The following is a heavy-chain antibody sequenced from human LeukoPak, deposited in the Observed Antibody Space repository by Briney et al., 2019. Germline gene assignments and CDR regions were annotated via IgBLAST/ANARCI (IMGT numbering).Heavy chain of an antibody. V-gene: IGHV1-8*01. CDR1: GYTFTSYD. Sequence: GASVKVSCKASGYTFTSYDINWVRQATGQGLEWMGWMNPNSGNTGYAQKFQGRVTMTRNTSISTAYMELSSLRSEDTAVYYCARGRSRNVSRRSNWFDPWGQGTLVTVSS. CDR2: MNPNSGNT. J-gene: IGHJ5*02. D-gene: IGHD1-1*01. CDR3: ARGRSRNVSRRSNWFDP.